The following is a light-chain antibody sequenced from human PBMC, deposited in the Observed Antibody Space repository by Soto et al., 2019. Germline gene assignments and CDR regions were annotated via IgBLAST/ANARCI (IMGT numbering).Light chain of an antibody. CDR3: QQRSHWPT. CDR2: DAS. CDR1: QSISRY. J-gene: IGKJ5*01. V-gene: IGKV3-11*01. Sequence: EIVMTQSPGTLSVSPGERATLSCRASQSISRYLAWYQQKPGQAPRLLIFDASNRATGIPGRFSGSGSGTGFTLTISSLKPEDFAVYYCQQRSHWPTFGQGTRLEIK.